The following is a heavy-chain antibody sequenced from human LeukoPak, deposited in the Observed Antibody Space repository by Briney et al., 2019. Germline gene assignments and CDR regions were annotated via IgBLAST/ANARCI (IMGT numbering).Heavy chain of an antibody. D-gene: IGHD2-15*01. CDR1: GGSISSYY. V-gene: IGHV4-38-2*02. Sequence: SETLSLTCTVSGGSISSYYWGWIRQTPGKGLAWIGSISHRGSTYYNPSLKSRVTISVDTSKNQFSLKLSSVTAADTAVFFCARSCSGGSCYPVDAFDIWGQGTMVTVSS. CDR2: ISHRGST. CDR3: ARSCSGGSCYPVDAFDI. J-gene: IGHJ3*02.